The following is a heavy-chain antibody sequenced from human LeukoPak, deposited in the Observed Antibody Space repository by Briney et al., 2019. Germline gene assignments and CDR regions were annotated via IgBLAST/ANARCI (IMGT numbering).Heavy chain of an antibody. D-gene: IGHD3-3*01. J-gene: IGHJ6*02. CDR1: GYTFTSYG. CDR3: ARDPRGRYDFWSGKGLDGMDV. V-gene: IGHV1-18*01. CDR2: ICAYNGNT. Sequence: GASVKVSCKASGYTFTSYGISWVRQAPGQGLEWMGWICAYNGNTNYAQKLQGRVTMTTDTSTSTAHMELRSLRSDDTAVYYCARDPRGRYDFWSGKGLDGMDVWGQGTTVTVSS.